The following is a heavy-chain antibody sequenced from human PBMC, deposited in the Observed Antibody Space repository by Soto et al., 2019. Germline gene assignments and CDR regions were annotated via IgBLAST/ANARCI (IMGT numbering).Heavy chain of an antibody. J-gene: IGHJ6*02. V-gene: IGHV1-69*14. D-gene: IGHD3-3*01. CDR2: TIPISVTP. CDR3: ASRTIFGAVYAGVKYQYAGMDV. Sequence: QVQLVQSGAEVKKPGSSVKVSCKASGGTFTTFAISWVRQAPGQGLEWMGGTIPISVTPNYAQKFQGRVTMTADTSTSIVYMEVSSLRSEDTAVYYCASRTIFGAVYAGVKYQYAGMDVWGQGTTVTVSS. CDR1: GGTFTTFA.